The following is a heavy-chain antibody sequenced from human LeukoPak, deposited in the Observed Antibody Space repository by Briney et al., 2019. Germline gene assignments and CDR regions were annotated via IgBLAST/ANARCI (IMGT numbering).Heavy chain of an antibody. CDR2: VSGTGGRT. CDR1: GFTFSTYA. D-gene: IGHD5-18*01. J-gene: IGHJ4*02. V-gene: IGHV3-23*01. CDR3: AKDWTDSYGYVVFDY. Sequence: PGGSLRLSCAASGFTFSTYAMSWVRQAPGKGLEWVSVVSGTGGRTYYADSVKGRFTISRDNSKNTLYLQMNSLRAEDTAVYYCAKDWTDSYGYVVFDYWGQGTLVTVSS.